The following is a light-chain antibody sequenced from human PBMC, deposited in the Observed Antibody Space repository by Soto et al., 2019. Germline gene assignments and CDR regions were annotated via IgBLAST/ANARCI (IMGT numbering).Light chain of an antibody. Sequence: EVVLTQSPGSLSLSPGDRATLSCRASQSLVNTYVAWYQQKAGQAPRLLIYGASTRATGIPARFSGSGSGTEFTLTISSLQSEDFAVYYCQQYNNWPPLTFGGGTKVDIK. CDR1: QSLVNTY. V-gene: IGKV3-15*01. CDR2: GAS. J-gene: IGKJ4*01. CDR3: QQYNNWPPLT.